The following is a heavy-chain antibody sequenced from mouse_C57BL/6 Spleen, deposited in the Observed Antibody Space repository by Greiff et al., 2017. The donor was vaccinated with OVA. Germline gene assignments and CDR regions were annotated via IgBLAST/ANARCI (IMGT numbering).Heavy chain of an antibody. V-gene: IGHV1-80*01. D-gene: IGHD1-1*01. CDR3: ARDYYYGSSYVGYFDY. CDR1: GYAFSSYW. CDR2: IYPGDGDT. Sequence: QVQLKQSGAELVKPGASVKISCKASGYAFSSYWMNWVKQRPGKGLEWIGQIYPGDGDTNYNGKFKGKATLTADKSSSTAYMQLSSLTSEDSAVYFCARDYYYGSSYVGYFDYWGQGTTLTVSS. J-gene: IGHJ2*01.